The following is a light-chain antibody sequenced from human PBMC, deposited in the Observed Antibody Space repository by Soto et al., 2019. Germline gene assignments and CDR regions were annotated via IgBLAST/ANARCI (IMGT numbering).Light chain of an antibody. Sequence: DIQMTQSPSSLSASVGDRVTITCRASQSISSYLNWYQQKPGKAPKLLIYAASSLQSGVPSMLSGSVFGADFTLTISSLQPEDFATYSCQQSYSTPTFGQGTKVEIK. J-gene: IGKJ1*01. V-gene: IGKV1-39*01. CDR2: AAS. CDR1: QSISSY. CDR3: QQSYSTPT.